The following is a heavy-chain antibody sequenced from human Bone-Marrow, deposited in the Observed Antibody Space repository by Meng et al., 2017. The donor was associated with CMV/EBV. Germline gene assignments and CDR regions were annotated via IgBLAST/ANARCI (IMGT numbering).Heavy chain of an antibody. Sequence: GSLRLSCTVSGGSVSSGSYYWSWIRQPPGKGLEWIGYIYYSGSTNYNPSLKSRVTISVDRSKNQFSLKLSSVTAADTAVYYCARGLWSGYPRCWGQGTLVTVSS. V-gene: IGHV4-61*01. D-gene: IGHD3-3*01. CDR3: ARGLWSGYPRC. CDR1: GGSVSSGSYY. J-gene: IGHJ4*02. CDR2: IYYSGST.